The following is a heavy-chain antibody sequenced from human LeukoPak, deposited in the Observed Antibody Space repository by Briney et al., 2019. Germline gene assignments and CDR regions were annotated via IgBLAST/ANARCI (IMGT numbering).Heavy chain of an antibody. V-gene: IGHV1-18*01. CDR3: ARSRGIVGATYNGNFDY. Sequence: ASVKVSCKASGYTFTSYGISWARQAPGQGLEWMGWISGYNGNTNYAQKLQGRVTMTTDTSTSTAYMELRSLRSDDTAVYYCARSRGIVGATYNGNFDYWGQGTLVTVSS. J-gene: IGHJ4*02. D-gene: IGHD1-26*01. CDR2: ISGYNGNT. CDR1: GYTFTSYG.